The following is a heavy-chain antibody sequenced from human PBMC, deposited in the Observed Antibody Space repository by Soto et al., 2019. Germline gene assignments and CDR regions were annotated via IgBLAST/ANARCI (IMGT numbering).Heavy chain of an antibody. J-gene: IGHJ5*02. CDR3: ARDRDCSSTSCYWFDP. V-gene: IGHV4-61*01. D-gene: IGHD2-2*01. Sequence: SETLSLTCTVSGGSVSSGSYYWSRIRQPPGKGLEWIGYIYYSGSTNYNPSLKSRVTISVDTSKNQFSLKLSSVTAADTAVYYCARDRDCSSTSCYWFDPWGQGTLVTSPQ. CDR2: IYYSGST. CDR1: GGSVSSGSYY.